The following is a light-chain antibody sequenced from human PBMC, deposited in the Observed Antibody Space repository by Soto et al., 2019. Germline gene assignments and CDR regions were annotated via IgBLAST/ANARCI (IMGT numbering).Light chain of an antibody. J-gene: IGKJ3*01. V-gene: IGKV3-11*01. CDR2: DAS. Sequence: EIVLTQSPATLSLSPGERATLSCRASQSVSSYLAWYQHKPGQAPRLLISDASNRAAGIPARFSGSGSGTDFTLTISSLEPEDFGVYYCQQRTNWLFTFGPGTKVD. CDR3: QQRTNWLFT. CDR1: QSVSSY.